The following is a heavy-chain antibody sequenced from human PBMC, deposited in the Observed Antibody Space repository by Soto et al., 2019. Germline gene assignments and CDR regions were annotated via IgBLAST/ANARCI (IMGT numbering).Heavy chain of an antibody. Sequence: ASVKVSCKASGGTFSSYTISWVRQAPGQGLEWMGRIIPILGIANYAQKFQGRVTITADKSTSTAYMELSSLRSEDTAVYYCARGDSGGTTETPGRDWFDPWGQGTLVTVSS. J-gene: IGHJ5*02. CDR3: ARGDSGGTTETPGRDWFDP. CDR2: IIPILGIA. D-gene: IGHD1-1*01. V-gene: IGHV1-69*02. CDR1: GGTFSSYT.